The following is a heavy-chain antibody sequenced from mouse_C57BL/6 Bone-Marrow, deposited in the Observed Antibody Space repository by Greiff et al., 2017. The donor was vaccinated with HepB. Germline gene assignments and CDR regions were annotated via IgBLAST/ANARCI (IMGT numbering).Heavy chain of an antibody. CDR3: ARDYSNPWCAY. CDR2: IWSGGST. CDR1: GFSLTSYG. D-gene: IGHD2-5*01. Sequence: QVQLKESGPGLVQPSQSLSITCTVSGFSLTSYGVHWVRQSPGKGLEWLGVIWSGGSTDYNAAVISRLSISKDNSKSQVFFKMSSLQADDTAIYYCARDYSNPWCAYWGQGTLVTVSA. J-gene: IGHJ3*01. V-gene: IGHV2-2*01.